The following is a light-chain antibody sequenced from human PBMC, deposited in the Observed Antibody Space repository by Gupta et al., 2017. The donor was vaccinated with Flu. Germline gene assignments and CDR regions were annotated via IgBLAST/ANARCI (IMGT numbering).Light chain of an antibody. CDR3: AAWDDSLSGRL. Sequence: VTIPCFGGSSNIGSNYVYWSPPPPGPAPNLLIYRNDKRPSGVPARFSGSKSGTSASLAISGLRAEDEANYYCAAWDDSLSGRLFGGGTKLTVL. CDR2: RND. J-gene: IGLJ3*02. V-gene: IGLV1-47*01. CDR1: SSNIGSNY.